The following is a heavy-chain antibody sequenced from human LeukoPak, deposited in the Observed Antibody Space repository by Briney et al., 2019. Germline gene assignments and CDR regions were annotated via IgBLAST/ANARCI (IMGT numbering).Heavy chain of an antibody. J-gene: IGHJ3*02. V-gene: IGHV4-59*08. CDR2: IYYSGST. CDR3: ARERARGAFDI. CDR1: GGSISSYY. Sequence: KPSETLSLTCTVSGGSISSYYWSWIRQPPGKGLEWIGYIYYSGSTNYNPSLKSRVTISVDTSKNQFSLKLSSVTAADTAVYYCARERARGAFDIWGQGTMVTVSS.